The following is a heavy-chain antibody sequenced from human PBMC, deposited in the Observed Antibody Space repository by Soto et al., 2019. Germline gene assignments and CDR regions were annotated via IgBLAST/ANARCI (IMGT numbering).Heavy chain of an antibody. D-gene: IGHD3-3*01. V-gene: IGHV3-23*01. J-gene: IGHJ6*02. CDR3: ANHPYDFWSGYFHPYSSGYYYYGMDV. CDR2: ISGSGGST. CDR1: GFTFSSYA. Sequence: GGSLRLSCAASGFTFSSYAMSWVRQAPGKGLEWVSAISGSGGSTYYADSVKGRFTISRDNSKNTLYLQMNSLRAEDTAVYYCANHPYDFWSGYFHPYSSGYYYYGMDVWGQGTTVTVSS.